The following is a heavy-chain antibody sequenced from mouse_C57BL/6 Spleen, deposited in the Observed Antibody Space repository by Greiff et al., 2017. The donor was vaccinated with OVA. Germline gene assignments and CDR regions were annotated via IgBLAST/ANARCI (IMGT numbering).Heavy chain of an antibody. V-gene: IGHV5-9-1*02. Sequence: EVKLMESGEGLVKPGGSLKLSCAASGFTFSSYAMSWVRQTPEKRLEWVAYISSGGDYIYYADTVKGRFTISRDNARNILYLQMSSLKSEDTAMYYCTRDRGNYPYYAMDYWGQGTSVTVSS. J-gene: IGHJ4*01. CDR3: TRDRGNYPYYAMDY. D-gene: IGHD2-1*01. CDR1: GFTFSSYA. CDR2: ISSGGDYI.